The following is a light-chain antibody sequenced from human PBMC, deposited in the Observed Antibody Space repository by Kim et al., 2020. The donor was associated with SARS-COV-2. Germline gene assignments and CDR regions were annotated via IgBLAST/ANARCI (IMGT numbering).Light chain of an antibody. CDR2: DVS. Sequence: PGQAITISCTGTSSVVGGYNYVSWYQQHPGKASKLIIYDVSKRPSGVSNRFSGSKSGNTASLTISGLQAEDEADYYCSSYTSSSTLFGGGTQLTVL. CDR3: SSYTSSSTL. CDR1: SSVVGGYNY. J-gene: IGLJ3*02. V-gene: IGLV2-14*04.